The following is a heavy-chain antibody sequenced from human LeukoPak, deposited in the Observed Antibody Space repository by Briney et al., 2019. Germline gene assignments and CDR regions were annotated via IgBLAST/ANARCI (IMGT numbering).Heavy chain of an antibody. D-gene: IGHD2-8*01. CDR1: GYTFTGYY. V-gene: IGHV1-2*02. Sequence: ASVKVSCKTSGYTFTGYYIHWVRQAPGQGLEWMGLINPNSDGTKYAQKFQGRVTLTSDTSVTTACMELSRLRSDDTAVYFCASLNCNNGVCYNFDYWGQGTLVTVSS. J-gene: IGHJ4*02. CDR3: ASLNCNNGVCYNFDY. CDR2: INPNSDGT.